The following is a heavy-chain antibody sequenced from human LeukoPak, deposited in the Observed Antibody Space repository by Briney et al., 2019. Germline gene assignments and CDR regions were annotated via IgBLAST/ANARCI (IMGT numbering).Heavy chain of an antibody. CDR2: IYHSGST. V-gene: IGHV4-30-2*01. CDR1: GGSISSAGYY. D-gene: IGHD3-22*01. Sequence: SETLSLTCTVSGGSISSAGYYWSWIRQPPGKGLEWIGYIYHSGSTYYNPSLKSRVTISVDRSKNQFSLKLSSVTAADTAAYYCARVSGWYDSGDYWGQGTLVTVSS. J-gene: IGHJ4*02. CDR3: ARVSGWYDSGDY.